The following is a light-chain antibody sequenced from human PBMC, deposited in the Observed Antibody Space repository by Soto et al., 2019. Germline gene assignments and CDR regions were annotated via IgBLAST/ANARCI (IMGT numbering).Light chain of an antibody. Sequence: QSALTQPASVSGSPGQSITISCTGTDSDVGGYKYVSWYQQHPGKAPKLIIYEVSYRPSGVSFRFSASKSGNTASLTISGLQPEDEADYYCSSYTSTSTVIFGGGTKLTVL. CDR3: SSYTSTSTVI. V-gene: IGLV2-14*01. J-gene: IGLJ2*01. CDR2: EVS. CDR1: DSDVGGYKY.